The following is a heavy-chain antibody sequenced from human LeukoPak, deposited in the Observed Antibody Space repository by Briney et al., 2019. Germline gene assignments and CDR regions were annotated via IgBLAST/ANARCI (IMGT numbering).Heavy chain of an antibody. Sequence: SETLSLTCTVSGGSISSGDYYWSWIRQPPGKGLEWIGYIFYSGSTYYNPSLKSRVTISVDTSKNQFSLKLSSVTAADTAVYYCARATFIAEAGTPFYYYYYGMDVWGQGTTVTVSS. J-gene: IGHJ6*02. CDR1: GGSISSGDYY. CDR2: IFYSGST. V-gene: IGHV4-30-4*01. D-gene: IGHD6-13*01. CDR3: ARATFIAEAGTPFYYYYYGMDV.